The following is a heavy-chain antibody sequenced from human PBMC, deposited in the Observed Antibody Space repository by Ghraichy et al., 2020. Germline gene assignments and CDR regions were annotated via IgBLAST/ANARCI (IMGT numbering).Heavy chain of an antibody. CDR1: GFTFSNYW. Sequence: LSLTCVVSGFTFSNYWMSWVRQAPGKGLEWLANIKQDGSEEYYVDSMRGRFTVSRDNAKSSLYLQMNSLRAEDTAVYYCARASGYDSPAEYFQHWGQGTLVIVSS. J-gene: IGHJ1*01. CDR3: ARASGYDSPAEYFQH. V-gene: IGHV3-7*03. CDR2: IKQDGSEE. D-gene: IGHD5-12*01.